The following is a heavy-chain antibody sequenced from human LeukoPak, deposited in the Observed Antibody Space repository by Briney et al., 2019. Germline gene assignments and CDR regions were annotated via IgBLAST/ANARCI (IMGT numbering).Heavy chain of an antibody. V-gene: IGHV1-18*01. J-gene: IGHJ4*02. CDR1: GYTFTSYG. CDR2: ISAYNGNT. CDR3: ARVRGSSSWYGVDY. D-gene: IGHD6-13*01. Sequence: VASVKVSCKASGYTFTSYGISWVRQAPGQGLEWMGWISAYNGNTNYAQKLQGRVTMTTDTSTSTAYMELRSLRSDDTAVYYCARVRGSSSWYGVDYWGQGTLVTVSS.